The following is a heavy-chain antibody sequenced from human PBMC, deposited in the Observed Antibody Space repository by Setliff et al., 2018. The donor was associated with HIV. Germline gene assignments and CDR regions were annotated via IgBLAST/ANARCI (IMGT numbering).Heavy chain of an antibody. CDR3: ARDYGGNSGFYFDY. Sequence: GGSLRLSCAASEFTVSSNYMSWVRQAPGKGLEWVSVIYSTGSTSYADSVKGRFTISRDNSKNMLYLQMNSLRTEDTAVYYCARDYGGNSGFYFDYWGQGTPVTVSS. J-gene: IGHJ4*02. D-gene: IGHD4-17*01. CDR2: IYSTGST. V-gene: IGHV3-53*01. CDR1: EFTVSSNY.